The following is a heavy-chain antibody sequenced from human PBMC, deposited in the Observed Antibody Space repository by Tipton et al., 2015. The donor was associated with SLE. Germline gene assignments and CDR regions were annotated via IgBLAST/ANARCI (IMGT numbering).Heavy chain of an antibody. D-gene: IGHD2-8*01. Sequence: TLSLTCTVSGGSISSGGYYWSCSRQPPGKGLEWIVYIYSRGSTSYNPSLKSRVTISVDTSKNQFSLKLSSVTAADTAVYYCAGGINGYAAFDIWGQGTMVTVSS. J-gene: IGHJ3*02. CDR1: GGSISSGGYY. CDR2: IYSRGST. CDR3: AGGINGYAAFDI. V-gene: IGHV4-31*03.